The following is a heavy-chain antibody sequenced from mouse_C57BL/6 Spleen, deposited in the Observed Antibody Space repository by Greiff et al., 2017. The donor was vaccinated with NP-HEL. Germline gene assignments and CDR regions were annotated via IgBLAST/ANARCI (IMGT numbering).Heavy chain of an antibody. CDR1: GFNIKDYY. V-gene: IGHV14-1*01. D-gene: IGHD3-3*01. J-gene: IGHJ2*01. CDR3: TRAVPFDY. CDR2: IDPEDGDT. Sequence: VQLKESGAALFLPGASVKLSCTASGFNIKDYYMHWVKQRPEQGLEWIGRIDPEDGDTEYAPKFQGKATMTADTSSNTAYLQLSSLTSEDTAVYYCTRAVPFDYRGQGTTLTVSS.